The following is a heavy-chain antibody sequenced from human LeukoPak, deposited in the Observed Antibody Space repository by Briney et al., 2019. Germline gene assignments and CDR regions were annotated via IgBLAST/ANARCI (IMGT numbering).Heavy chain of an antibody. Sequence: SETLSLTCTVSGGSISSYYWSWIRQPAGKGLEWIGRIYTSGSTNYNPSLKSRVTMSVDTSKNQFSLKLSSVTAADTAVYYCARDPITIFGVATIDCWGQGTLVTVSS. D-gene: IGHD3-3*01. CDR2: IYTSGST. CDR1: GGSISSYY. J-gene: IGHJ4*02. V-gene: IGHV4-4*07. CDR3: ARDPITIFGVATIDC.